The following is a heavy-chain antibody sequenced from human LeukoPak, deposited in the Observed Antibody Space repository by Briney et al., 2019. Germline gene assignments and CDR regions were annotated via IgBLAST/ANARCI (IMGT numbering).Heavy chain of an antibody. CDR2: INHSGST. J-gene: IGHJ4*02. Sequence: PETLSLTCAVFGGSFSGYYWSWIRQPPGKGLEWIGEINHSGSTNYNPSLKSRVTISVDTSKNQFSLKLSSVTAADTAVYYCARSVNRSSWSNYYFDYWGQGTLVTVSS. V-gene: IGHV4-34*01. CDR3: ARSVNRSSWSNYYFDY. D-gene: IGHD6-13*01. CDR1: GGSFSGYY.